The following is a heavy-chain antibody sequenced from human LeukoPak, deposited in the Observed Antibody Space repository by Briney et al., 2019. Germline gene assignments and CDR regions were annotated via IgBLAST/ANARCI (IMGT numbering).Heavy chain of an antibody. Sequence: PGGSLRLSCAASGFTFSSYAMSWVRQAPGKGLQWVSAISGSGGSTYYADSVKGRFTISRDNSKNTRYLQMNSLRAEDTAVYYCAKTVDIVATLLWDYWGQGTLVTVSS. CDR1: GFTFSSYA. D-gene: IGHD5-12*01. CDR2: ISGSGGST. V-gene: IGHV3-23*01. J-gene: IGHJ4*02. CDR3: AKTVDIVATLLWDY.